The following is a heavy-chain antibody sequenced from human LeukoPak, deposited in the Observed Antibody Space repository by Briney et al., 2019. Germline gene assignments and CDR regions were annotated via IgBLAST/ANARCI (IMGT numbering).Heavy chain of an antibody. D-gene: IGHD6-19*01. CDR3: ARVGSSGWSQEVDY. J-gene: IGHJ4*02. CDR1: GYTFTSYG. V-gene: IGHV1-18*01. Sequence: ASVKVSCKASGYTFTSYGISRVRQAPGQGLEWVGWISAYNGNTNYAQKLQGRVTMTTDTSTSTAYMELRSLRSDDTAVYYCARVGSSGWSQEVDYWGQGTLVTVSS. CDR2: ISAYNGNT.